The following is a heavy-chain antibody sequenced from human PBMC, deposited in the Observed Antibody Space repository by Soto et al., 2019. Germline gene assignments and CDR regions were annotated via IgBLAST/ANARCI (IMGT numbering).Heavy chain of an antibody. D-gene: IGHD2-15*01. CDR2: ISAYNGNT. CDR1: GYTFTSYG. V-gene: IGHV1-18*01. CDR3: ARDLSCSGGSCYFGWFDP. Sequence: QVPLVQSGAEVKKPGASVKVSCKASGYTFTSYGISWVRQAPGQGLEWMGWISAYNGNTNYAQKLQGRVTMTTDTSTSTAYMELRSLRSDDTAVYYCARDLSCSGGSCYFGWFDPWGQGTLVTVSS. J-gene: IGHJ5*02.